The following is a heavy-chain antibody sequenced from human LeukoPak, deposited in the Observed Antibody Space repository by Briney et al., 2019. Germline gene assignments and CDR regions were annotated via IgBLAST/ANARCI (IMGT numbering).Heavy chain of an antibody. V-gene: IGHV1-58*02. J-gene: IGHJ4*02. Sequence: GTSVKVSCKASGFTFTSSAMQWVRQARGQRLEWIGWIVVGSGNTNYAQKFQERVTITRDMSTSTAYMELSSLRSEDTAVYYCAYNDYGDYVATFWGQGTLVTVSS. CDR2: IVVGSGNT. CDR1: GFTFTSSA. D-gene: IGHD4-17*01. CDR3: AYNDYGDYVATF.